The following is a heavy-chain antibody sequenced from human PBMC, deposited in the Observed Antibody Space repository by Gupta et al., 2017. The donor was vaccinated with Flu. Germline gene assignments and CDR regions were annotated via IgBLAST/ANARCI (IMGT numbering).Heavy chain of an antibody. V-gene: IGHV3-21*01. CDR2: IRRSSDYI. Sequence: NWVRQAPGKGLERFSSIRRSSDYIYYSDSVRGRFTISRDNARDSLYLQMNSLRAEDTAVYYCARLSLLGGGAFDIWGQGTMVTVSS. CDR3: ARLSLLGGGAFDI. J-gene: IGHJ3*02. D-gene: IGHD1-26*01.